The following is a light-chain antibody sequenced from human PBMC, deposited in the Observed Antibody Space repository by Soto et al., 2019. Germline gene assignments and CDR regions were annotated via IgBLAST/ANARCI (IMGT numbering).Light chain of an antibody. CDR3: QQYGSSPQT. Sequence: ESVLTQSPGTLSFAPGERASLSCRASQSVSSSYLAWYQQKPGQAPRLLIYGASSRATGIPDRFSGSGSGTDLTLTISRLEPEDFAVYYCQQYGSSPQTFGQGTKV. V-gene: IGKV3-20*01. CDR2: GAS. J-gene: IGKJ1*01. CDR1: QSVSSSY.